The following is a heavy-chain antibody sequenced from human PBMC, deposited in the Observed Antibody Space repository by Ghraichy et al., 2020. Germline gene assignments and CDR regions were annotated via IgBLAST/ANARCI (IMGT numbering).Heavy chain of an antibody. CDR1: GFTLSSNW. CDR2: INSDGSRT. J-gene: IGHJ6*02. V-gene: IGHV3-74*01. CDR3: ARGTFGMDV. Sequence: GESLKISCAASGFTLSSNWMHWVRQAPGKGLVWVSRINSDGSRTNYADSAKGRFTISRDTAKNTLYLQVNSLRPEDTAVYYCARGTFGMDVWGQGTTVAVSS.